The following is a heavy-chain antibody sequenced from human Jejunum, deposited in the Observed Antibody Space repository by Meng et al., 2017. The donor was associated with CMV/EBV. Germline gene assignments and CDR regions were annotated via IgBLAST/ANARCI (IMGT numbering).Heavy chain of an antibody. J-gene: IGHJ4*02. CDR1: FTSYT. Sequence: FTSYTMSWVRQVPGKGLEWVSPISTHSTYISYADSVKGRFTISRDNAKNSLYLQVDSLRAEDTAVYYCASGFCGSTTCYREFDYWGQGTLVTVSS. CDR2: ISTHSTYI. D-gene: IGHD2-2*01. CDR3: ASGFCGSTTCYREFDY. V-gene: IGHV3-21*01.